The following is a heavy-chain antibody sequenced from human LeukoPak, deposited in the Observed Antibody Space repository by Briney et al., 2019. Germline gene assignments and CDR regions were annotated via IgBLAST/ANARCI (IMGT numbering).Heavy chain of an antibody. CDR2: ISSSSSYI. CDR1: GFTFSSYS. V-gene: IGHV3-21*04. J-gene: IGHJ4*02. Sequence: GGSLRLSCAASGFTFSSYSMNWVRQAPGEGLEWVSSISSSSSYIYYADSMKGRFIISRDNAKKSLYLQMNSLRAEDTAVYYCAKVTGYNYGSFDYWGQGTLVTVSS. D-gene: IGHD5-18*01. CDR3: AKVTGYNYGSFDY.